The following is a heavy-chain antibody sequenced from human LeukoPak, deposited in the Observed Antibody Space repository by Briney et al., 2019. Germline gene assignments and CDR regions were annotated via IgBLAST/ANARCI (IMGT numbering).Heavy chain of an antibody. D-gene: IGHD3-10*01. Sequence: GGSLRLSCAASGFTFSDYGMHWVRQAPGKGLEWVAVISDDGSDEYYTDSVKGRFTISRHNSKNTLYLQMNSLRVEDTAVYYCAKGQGTLWAAFDYWGQGTLVTVSS. V-gene: IGHV3-30*18. CDR3: AKGQGTLWAAFDY. CDR1: GFTFSDYG. CDR2: ISDDGSDE. J-gene: IGHJ4*02.